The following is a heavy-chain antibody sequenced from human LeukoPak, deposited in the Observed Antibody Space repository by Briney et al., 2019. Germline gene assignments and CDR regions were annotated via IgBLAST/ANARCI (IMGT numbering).Heavy chain of an antibody. CDR2: IYYSGST. D-gene: IGHD3-3*01. CDR1: GGSINSGGYY. Sequence: SETLSLTCTVSGGSINSGGYYWSWIRQHPGKGLEWIGYIYYSGSTYYNPSLKSRVTISVDTSKNQFSLKLSSVTAADTAVYYCARDKRGITIFGVVSYYFDYWGQGTLVTVSS. J-gene: IGHJ4*02. V-gene: IGHV4-31*03. CDR3: ARDKRGITIFGVVSYYFDY.